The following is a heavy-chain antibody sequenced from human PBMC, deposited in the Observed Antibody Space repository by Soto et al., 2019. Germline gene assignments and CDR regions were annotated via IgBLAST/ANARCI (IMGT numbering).Heavy chain of an antibody. Sequence: GGSLRLSCAASGFTFSSYGMHWVRQAPGKGLEGVAVIWYDGSNKYYADSVKGRFTISRDNSKNVLYLQMNSLRAEDTAEYYCARVSLNGTVGTMIVFDGMDVWGQGTTVTVSS. J-gene: IGHJ6*02. CDR2: IWYDGSNK. CDR1: GFTFSSYG. V-gene: IGHV3-33*01. CDR3: ARVSLNGTVGTMIVFDGMDV. D-gene: IGHD3-22*01.